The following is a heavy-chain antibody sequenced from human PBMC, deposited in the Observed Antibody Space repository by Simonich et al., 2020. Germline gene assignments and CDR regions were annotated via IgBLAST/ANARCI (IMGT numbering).Heavy chain of an antibody. V-gene: IGHV4-34*01. D-gene: IGHD3-9*01. CDR1: GGSFRGYY. CDR3: ARCGLVNYDILTGYHNWFDP. J-gene: IGHJ5*02. Sequence: QVQLQQWGAGLLKPSETLSLTCAVYGGSFRGYYWSWIRQPPGKGLEWIGEINHSGSTNYTPPLKSRVTESVTTPKIHFSRKLSSVTAADTAVYYCARCGLVNYDILTGYHNWFDPWGQGTLVTVSS. CDR2: INHSGST.